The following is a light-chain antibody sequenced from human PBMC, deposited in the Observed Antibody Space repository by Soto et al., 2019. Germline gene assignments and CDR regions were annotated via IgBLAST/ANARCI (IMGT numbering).Light chain of an antibody. CDR3: QHYNSYSEA. CDR2: KAS. J-gene: IGKJ1*01. Sequence: DIHMTQSPSTLSASVGHRVSITCRASQSIRDWLAWYQQIPGKAPKLLIYKASNLETGVPSRFSGTGSGTEFTLTISSLQPDDFATYYCQHYNSYSEAFGQGTKVDIK. V-gene: IGKV1-5*03. CDR1: QSIRDW.